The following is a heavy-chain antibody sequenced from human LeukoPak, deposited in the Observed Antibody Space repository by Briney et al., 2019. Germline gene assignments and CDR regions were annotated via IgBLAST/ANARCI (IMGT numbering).Heavy chain of an antibody. V-gene: IGHV3-53*01. CDR1: GFTVSSNY. CDR2: IYSGGST. J-gene: IGHJ4*02. D-gene: IGHD3-22*01. Sequence: GGSLRLSCAASGFTVSSNYMSWVRQAPGKGLEWVSVIYSGGSTYYADSVKGRFTISRDNSKNTLYLQMNGLRAEDTAVYYCARDPTYYYDSSGTNWGQGTLVTVSS. CDR3: ARDPTYYYDSSGTN.